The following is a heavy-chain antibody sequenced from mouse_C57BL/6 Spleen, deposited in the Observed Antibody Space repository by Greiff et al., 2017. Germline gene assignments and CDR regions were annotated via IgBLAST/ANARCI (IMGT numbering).Heavy chain of an antibody. V-gene: IGHV1-80*01. CDR3: ARDGSRSLDY. CDR2: IYPGDGDT. J-gene: IGHJ4*01. D-gene: IGHD1-1*01. Sequence: VKLQESGAELVKPGASVKISCKASGYAFSSYWMNWVKQRPGKGLEWIGQIYPGDGDTNYNGKFKGKATLTADKSSSTAYMQLSSLTSEDSAVYFCARDGSRSLDYWGQGTSVTVSS. CDR1: GYAFSSYW.